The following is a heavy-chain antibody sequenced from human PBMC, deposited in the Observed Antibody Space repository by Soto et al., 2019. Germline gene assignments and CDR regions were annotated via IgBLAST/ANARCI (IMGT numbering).Heavy chain of an antibody. Sequence: QVQLEQSRSEVKKPGAAVRVSCEASGYNFMSYGITWVRQAPGQGLEWMGWITAYNGDTNYAQKFRGRVTLSIDTPTSTASMELRSLRSDDTAVYYCARYRVQHAVSYFQGLDIWGKGTTVTVSA. CDR1: GYNFMSYG. D-gene: IGHD3-10*01. V-gene: IGHV1-18*01. CDR3: ARYRVQHAVSYFQGLDI. CDR2: ITAYNGDT. J-gene: IGHJ6*04.